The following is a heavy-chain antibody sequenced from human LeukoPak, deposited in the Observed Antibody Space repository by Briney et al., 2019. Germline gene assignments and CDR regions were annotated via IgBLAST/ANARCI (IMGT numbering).Heavy chain of an antibody. CDR1: GGSFSGYY. CDR3: ARRGYYGSAT. Sequence: SETLSLTCAVYGGSFSGYYWSWIRQPPGKGLEWIGEINHSGSTNYNPSLKSRVTISVDTSKNQFSLKLSSVTAADTAVYYCARRGYYGSATWGQGTLVTVSS. J-gene: IGHJ5*02. D-gene: IGHD3-10*01. CDR2: INHSGST. V-gene: IGHV4-34*01.